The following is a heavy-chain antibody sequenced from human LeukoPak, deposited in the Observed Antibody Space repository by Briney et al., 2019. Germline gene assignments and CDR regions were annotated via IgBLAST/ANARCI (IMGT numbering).Heavy chain of an antibody. CDR1: GGSISSYY. CDR3: ASGGVGARPD. CDR2: IYASGST. D-gene: IGHD1-26*01. J-gene: IGHJ4*02. Sequence: SETLSLTCTVSGGSISSYYWSWIWQPAGKGLEWIGRIYASGSTNYNPSLKSRVTISVDTSKKQFSLKLTSVTAADTAVYYCASGGVGARPDWGQGTLVIVSS. V-gene: IGHV4-4*07.